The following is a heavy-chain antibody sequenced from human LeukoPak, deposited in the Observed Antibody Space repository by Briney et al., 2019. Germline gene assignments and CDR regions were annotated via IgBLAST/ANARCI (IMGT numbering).Heavy chain of an antibody. J-gene: IGHJ4*02. V-gene: IGHV3-30*18. D-gene: IGHD5-12*01. CDR3: AKESRIVATIDY. CDR2: ISYDGSNK. CDR1: GFTFSNYG. Sequence: TGGSLGLSCAASGFTFSNYGIHWVRQAPGKGLEWVAVISYDGSNKYYVDSVKGRFTISRDNSKNTLYLQMNSLRGEDTAVYYCAKESRIVATIDYWGQGTLVTVSS.